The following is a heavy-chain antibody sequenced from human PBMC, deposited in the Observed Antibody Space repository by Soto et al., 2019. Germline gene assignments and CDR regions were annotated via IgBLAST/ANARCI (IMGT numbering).Heavy chain of an antibody. J-gene: IGHJ4*02. CDR1: GFTFSSYS. Sequence: GGSLRLSCAASGFTFSSYSMNWVRQAPGKGLEWVSYISSSSSTIYYADSVKGRFTISRDNAKNSLYLQMNSLRAEDTAVYYCARDREYQLPYYFDYWGQGTLVTVPQ. D-gene: IGHD2-2*01. CDR2: ISSSSSTI. CDR3: ARDREYQLPYYFDY. V-gene: IGHV3-48*01.